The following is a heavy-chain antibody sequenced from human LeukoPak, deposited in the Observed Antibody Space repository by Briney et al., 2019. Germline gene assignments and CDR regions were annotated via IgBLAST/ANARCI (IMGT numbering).Heavy chain of an antibody. D-gene: IGHD2-21*02. CDR3: ASSSSYCGGDCSFGYYGRDV. V-gene: IGHV1-18*01. J-gene: IGHJ6*02. CDR1: GYTFTSYG. CDR2: ISAYNGNT. Sequence: ASVKVSCKASGYTFTSYGISWVRQAPGQGLEWMGWISAYNGNTNYAQKLQGRVTMTTDTSTSTAYMELRSLRSDDTAVYYCASSSSYCGGDCSFGYYGRDVWRQGTTVTVSS.